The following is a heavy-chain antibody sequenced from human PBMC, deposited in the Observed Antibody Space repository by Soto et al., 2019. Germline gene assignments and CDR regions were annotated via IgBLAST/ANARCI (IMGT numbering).Heavy chain of an antibody. CDR2: INHTGGT. J-gene: IGHJ5*02. Sequence: LSLTCAVYGGSVNGYYWNWIRQPPGKGLEWIGEINHTGGTHHNPSLKSRVTMSVDTSKNQFSLRLSSVTAADTAIYYCATRITVFGLLIPPFDPWGQGTQVTVSS. D-gene: IGHD3-3*01. CDR1: GGSVNGYY. V-gene: IGHV4-34*01. CDR3: ATRITVFGLLIPPFDP.